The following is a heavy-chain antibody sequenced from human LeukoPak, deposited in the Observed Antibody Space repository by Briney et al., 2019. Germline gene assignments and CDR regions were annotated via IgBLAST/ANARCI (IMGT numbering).Heavy chain of an antibody. Sequence: GGSLRLSCAASGFTFSGYWMHWVRQAPGKGLVWVSRINSDGSSTSYADSVKGRFTISRDNAKNTLYLQMNSLRADDTAVYYCARAGLYAVSGLDYWGQGTLVTVSS. V-gene: IGHV3-74*01. CDR1: GFTFSGYW. D-gene: IGHD2-8*01. CDR3: ARAGLYAVSGLDY. J-gene: IGHJ4*02. CDR2: INSDGSST.